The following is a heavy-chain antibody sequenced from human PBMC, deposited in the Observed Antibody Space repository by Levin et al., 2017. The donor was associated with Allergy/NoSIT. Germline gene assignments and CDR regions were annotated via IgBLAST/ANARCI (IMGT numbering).Heavy chain of an antibody. CDR3: ARGDYCSSTSCPADEYYYYGMDV. J-gene: IGHJ6*02. CDR2: ISSSSSYT. V-gene: IGHV3-11*05. Sequence: PGGSLRLSCAASGFTFSDYYMSWIRQAPGKGLEWVSYISSSSSYTNYADSVKGRFTISRDNAKNSLYLQMNSLRAEDTAVYYCARGDYCSSTSCPADEYYYYGMDVWGQGTTVTVSS. D-gene: IGHD2-2*01. CDR1: GFTFSDYY.